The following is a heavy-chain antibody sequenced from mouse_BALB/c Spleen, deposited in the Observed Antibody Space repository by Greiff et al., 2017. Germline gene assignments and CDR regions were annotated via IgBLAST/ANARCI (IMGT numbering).Heavy chain of an antibody. CDR2: IDPANGNT. Sequence: VQLKQSGAELVKPGASVKLSCTASGFNIKDTYMHWVKQRPEQGLEWIGRIDPANGNTKYDPKFQGKATITADTSSNTAYLQLSSLTAEDTAVYYCARATDEWGQGTLVTVAA. V-gene: IGHV14-3*02. CDR3: ARATDE. J-gene: IGHJ3*02. CDR1: GFNIKDTY.